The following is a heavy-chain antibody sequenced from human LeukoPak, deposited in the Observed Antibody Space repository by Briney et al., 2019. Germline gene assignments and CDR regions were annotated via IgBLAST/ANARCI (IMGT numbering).Heavy chain of an antibody. Sequence: GGSLRLSCAASGFTFSSYAMSWVRQAPGKGLEWVSAISGSGGSTYYADSVKGRFTISRDNSKNTLYLQMNSLRAEDTAVYYCASLYSSGWDGGMDVWGQGTTVTVSS. J-gene: IGHJ6*02. CDR2: ISGSGGST. CDR1: GFTFSSYA. V-gene: IGHV3-23*01. D-gene: IGHD6-19*01. CDR3: ASLYSSGWDGGMDV.